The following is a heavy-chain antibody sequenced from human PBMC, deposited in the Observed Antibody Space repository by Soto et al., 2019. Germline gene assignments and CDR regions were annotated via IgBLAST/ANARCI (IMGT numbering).Heavy chain of an antibody. CDR2: ITSSGSYI. CDR3: ARDESAGRSTSN. Sequence: DVQLVESGGGLVKPGGSLRLSCVASGPTFSTYGMNWIRQTPGKGLEWVSSITSSGSYIHYADSVQGRFTVSRDKAKNSMYLKMSRLGVEDTAVYSCARDESAGRSTSNWGQGTLVTVSS. CDR1: GPTFSTYG. D-gene: IGHD2-2*01. V-gene: IGHV3-21*01. J-gene: IGHJ4*02.